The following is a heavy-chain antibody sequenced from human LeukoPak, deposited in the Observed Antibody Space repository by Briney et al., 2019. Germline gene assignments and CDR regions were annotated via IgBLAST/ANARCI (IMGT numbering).Heavy chain of an antibody. CDR2: ISTSRNYI. CDR1: GFTFSSYA. Sequence: GGSLRLSCAASGFTFSSYAMHWVRQAPGKGLEWVSSISTSRNYIYYADSVKGRFTISRDNAKNSLYLQMNSLRAEDTAVYYCARDRGDSGYDTWGQGTLVTVSS. J-gene: IGHJ5*02. D-gene: IGHD5-12*01. V-gene: IGHV3-21*01. CDR3: ARDRGDSGYDT.